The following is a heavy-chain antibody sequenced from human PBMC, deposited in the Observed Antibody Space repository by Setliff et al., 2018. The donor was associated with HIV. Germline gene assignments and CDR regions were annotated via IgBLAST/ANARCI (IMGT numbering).Heavy chain of an antibody. J-gene: IGHJ4*02. CDR3: ASGYSSSSYFDY. CDR2: FYYRGSP. V-gene: IGHV4-59*11. CDR1: GVSIDTHY. Sequence: SETLSLTCTVSGVSIDTHYWSWIRQSPGKGLEWIGRFYYRGSPRYNPSLRSRVTISGDMSKNQFSLKLHSMAAADTAVYFWASGYSSSSYFDYWGQGSLVTVSS. D-gene: IGHD6-6*01.